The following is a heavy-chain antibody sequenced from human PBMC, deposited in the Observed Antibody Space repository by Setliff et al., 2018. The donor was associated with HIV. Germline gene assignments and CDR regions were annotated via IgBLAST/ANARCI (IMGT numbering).Heavy chain of an antibody. CDR2: IYHTGSS. CDR3: ARHDSGGYYSLDY. Sequence: PSETLSLTCDVSGFSISSRYYWGWTRQSPGKGLEWIGNIYHTGSSYYNPSLNDRATISLDTSKNQFSLKLSSVTAADTAVYYCARHDSGGYYSLDYLGQGTLVTVSS. J-gene: IGHJ4*02. V-gene: IGHV4-38-2*01. CDR1: GFSISSRYY. D-gene: IGHD3-22*01.